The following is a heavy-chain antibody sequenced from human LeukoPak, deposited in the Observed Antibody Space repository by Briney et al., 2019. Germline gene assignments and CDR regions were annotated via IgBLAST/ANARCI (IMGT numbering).Heavy chain of an antibody. Sequence: ASVKVSCKASGYTFTSYAMNWVRQAPGQGLEWMGWINPNSGGTNYAQKFQGRVTMTRDTSISTAYMELSRLRSDDTAVYYCARVFSRGGYYGASYAFDIWGQGAMVTVSS. CDR3: ARVFSRGGYYGASYAFDI. CDR1: GYTFTSYA. CDR2: INPNSGGT. J-gene: IGHJ3*02. D-gene: IGHD3-22*01. V-gene: IGHV1-2*02.